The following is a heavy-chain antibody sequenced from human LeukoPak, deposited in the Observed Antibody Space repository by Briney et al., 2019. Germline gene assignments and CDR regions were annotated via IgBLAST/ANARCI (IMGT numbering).Heavy chain of an antibody. V-gene: IGHV3-23*01. CDR3: ARGGRRYCSTTTCCEFDY. CDR2: ISGSGGST. J-gene: IGHJ4*02. D-gene: IGHD2-2*01. Sequence: GGSLRLSCAASGFTFNNYAMSWVRQAPGKGLEWVSAISGSGGSTYYADSVKGRFTISRDNSKNTLYLQMNSLRAEDTAVYYCARGGRRYCSTTTCCEFDYWGRGTLVTVSS. CDR1: GFTFNNYA.